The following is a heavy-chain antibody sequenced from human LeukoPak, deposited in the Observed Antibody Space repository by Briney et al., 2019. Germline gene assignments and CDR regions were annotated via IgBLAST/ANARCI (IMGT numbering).Heavy chain of an antibody. CDR2: IFSSGPT. V-gene: IGHV3-53*01. CDR3: AISGLGFGEFRGLDY. D-gene: IGHD3-10*01. J-gene: IGHJ4*02. Sequence: GGALRLSCAASGFNVSNNYMNWVRQAPGKGLEWVSVIFSSGPTYYADSVKGRFTISRDTSKNALYLQMNSLRAEDTAVYYCAISGLGFGEFRGLDYWGQGTLVTVSS. CDR1: GFNVSNNY.